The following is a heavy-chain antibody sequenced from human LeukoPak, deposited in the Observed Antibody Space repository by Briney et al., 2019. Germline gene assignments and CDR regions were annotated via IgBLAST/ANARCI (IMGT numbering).Heavy chain of an antibody. CDR3: ARRPSGWYYFDY. J-gene: IGHJ4*02. Sequence: PSETLSLTCTVSGDSINNYYWSWIRQPPGKGLEWIGNIYYSGNTNFNPSLKSRVTMSVDTSNNQFSLKLSSVTAADTAVYYCARRPSGWYYFDYWGQGTLVTVFS. V-gene: IGHV4-59*08. D-gene: IGHD6-19*01. CDR1: GDSINNYY. CDR2: IYYSGNT.